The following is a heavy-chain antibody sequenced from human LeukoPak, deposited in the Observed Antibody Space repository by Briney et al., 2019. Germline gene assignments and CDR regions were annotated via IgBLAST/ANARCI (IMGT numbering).Heavy chain of an antibody. CDR1: GDSVSSISVA. V-gene: IGHV6-1*01. CDR2: TYYRSKWYY. CDR3: VGAQTDGNNPTNWFAA. D-gene: IGHD5-24*01. Sequence: SQTLSLTCAISGDSVSSISVAWNWIRQSPSRGLERLGRTYYRSKWYYEYAVSVKSRINISPDTSKPQFTLQRISVTAADTAVHCCVGAQTDGNNPTNWFAAWGQRTAVSAS. J-gene: IGHJ5*02.